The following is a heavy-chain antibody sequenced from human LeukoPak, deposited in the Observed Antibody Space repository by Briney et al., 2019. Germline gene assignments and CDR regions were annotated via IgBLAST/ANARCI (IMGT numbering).Heavy chain of an antibody. J-gene: IGHJ4*02. CDR2: ISGSGGST. Sequence: GGSLRLSCAASGFTFSSYAMSWVRQAPGKGLEWVSAISGSGGSTYYADSVKGRFTISRDNSKYTLYLQMNSLRAEDTAVYYCAKDSYSYGTNYFDYWGQGTLVTVSS. V-gene: IGHV3-23*01. CDR1: GFTFSSYA. CDR3: AKDSYSYGTNYFDY. D-gene: IGHD5-18*01.